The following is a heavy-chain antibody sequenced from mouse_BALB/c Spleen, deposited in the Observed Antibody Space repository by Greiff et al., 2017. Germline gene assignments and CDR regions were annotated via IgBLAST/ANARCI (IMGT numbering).Heavy chain of an antibody. Sequence: QVQLQQSGAELVRPGSSVKISCKASGYAFSSYWMNWVKQRPGQGLEWIGQIYPGDGDTNYNGKFKGKATLTADKSSSTAYMQLSSLTSEDSAVYVCARSGTGSGYYAMDYWGQGTSVTVSS. V-gene: IGHV1-80*01. D-gene: IGHD1-3*01. CDR1: GYAFSSYW. CDR2: IYPGDGDT. J-gene: IGHJ4*01. CDR3: ARSGTGSGYYAMDY.